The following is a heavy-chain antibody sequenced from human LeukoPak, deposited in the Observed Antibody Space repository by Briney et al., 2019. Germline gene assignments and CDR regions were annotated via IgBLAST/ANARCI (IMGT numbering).Heavy chain of an antibody. J-gene: IGHJ4*02. CDR3: ARSLPYKSSGYYYWGFDY. Sequence: GGSLRLSCAASGFTFSSYAMHWVRQAPGKGLEWVAVISYDGSNISYADSVKGRFTISRDNSKNTRYLQMNSLRAEDAAVYYCARSLPYKSSGYYYWGFDYWGQGTLVTVSS. CDR2: ISYDGSNI. D-gene: IGHD3-22*01. CDR1: GFTFSSYA. V-gene: IGHV3-30*04.